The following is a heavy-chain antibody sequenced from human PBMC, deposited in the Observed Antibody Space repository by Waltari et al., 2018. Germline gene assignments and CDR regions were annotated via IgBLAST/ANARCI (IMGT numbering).Heavy chain of an antibody. D-gene: IGHD3-3*01. CDR1: GGSISSYY. J-gene: IGHJ5*02. CDR3: ARTTIFGVVRWFDP. V-gene: IGHV4-59*01. CDR2: IYYSGSP. Sequence: QVQLQESGPGLVKPSETLSLTCTVSGGSISSYYWSWIRQPPGKGLEWIGYIYYSGSPHYTPSLKSRVTISVDTSKNQFSLKLSSVTAADTAVYYCARTTIFGVVRWFDPWGQGTLVTVSS.